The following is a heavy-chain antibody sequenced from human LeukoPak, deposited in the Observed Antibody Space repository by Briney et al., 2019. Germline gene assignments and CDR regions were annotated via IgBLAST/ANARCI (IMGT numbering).Heavy chain of an antibody. CDR1: GFTFSSYG. J-gene: IGHJ4*02. CDR2: ISPSGRNT. Sequence: GGSLRLSCAASGFTFSSYGMSWVRQAPGKGLEWVSAISPSGRNTYYADSVKGRFIISRDNSKNMLYLQMNSLRAEDTAVYYCARETRESVVVAATLRYSSGWLPGYFDYWGQGTLVTVSS. D-gene: IGHD2-15*01. V-gene: IGHV3-23*01. CDR3: ARETRESVVVAATLRYSSGWLPGYFDY.